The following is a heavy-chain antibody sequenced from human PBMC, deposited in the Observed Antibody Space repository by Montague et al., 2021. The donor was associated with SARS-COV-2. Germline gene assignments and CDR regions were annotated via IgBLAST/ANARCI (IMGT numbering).Heavy chain of an antibody. Sequence: SETLSLTCTILGGCISRQVYRSALRTPATRTGRMLIGSIHYIGNTYYNPSLESRVTISVDTSENQFSLKLRSVIAADTAVHYCARLLPDGTVVATDIPFDSWGQGTLVTVSS. J-gene: IGHJ4*02. CDR3: ARLLPDGTVVATDIPFDS. V-gene: IGHV4-39*01. CDR2: IHYIGNT. CDR1: GGCISRQVYR. D-gene: IGHD2-21*02.